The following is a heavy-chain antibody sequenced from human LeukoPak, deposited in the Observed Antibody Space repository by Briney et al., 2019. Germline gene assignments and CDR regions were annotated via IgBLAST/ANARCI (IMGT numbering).Heavy chain of an antibody. D-gene: IGHD3-3*01. CDR2: VYYDGST. CDR3: ARGATIFGVIIKHAFDI. V-gene: IGHV4-59*01. CDR1: GGSISTYY. J-gene: IGHJ3*02. Sequence: SETLSLTCTVSGGSISTYYWSWIRQPPGKGLEWIGYVYYDGSTNYNPSLKSRVTISVDTSKNQFSLRLSSVTAADAALYYCARGATIFGVIIKHAFDIWGRGTMVTVSS.